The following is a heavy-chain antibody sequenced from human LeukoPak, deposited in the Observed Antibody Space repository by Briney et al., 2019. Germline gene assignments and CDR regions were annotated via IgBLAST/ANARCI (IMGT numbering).Heavy chain of an antibody. CDR3: ARGGIGYYDSSGYDEYFQH. Sequence: PGGSLRLSCAASGFTFSNYWMSWVRQAPGKGLEWVSVIYSGGSTYYADSVKGRFTISRDNSKNTLYLQMNSLRAEDTALYYCARGGIGYYDSSGYDEYFQHWGQGTLVTVSS. CDR2: IYSGGST. CDR1: GFTFSNYW. D-gene: IGHD3-22*01. J-gene: IGHJ1*01. V-gene: IGHV3-66*01.